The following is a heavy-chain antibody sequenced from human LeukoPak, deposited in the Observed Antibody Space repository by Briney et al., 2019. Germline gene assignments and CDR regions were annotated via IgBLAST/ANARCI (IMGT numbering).Heavy chain of an antibody. J-gene: IGHJ6*03. CDR3: ANSVPAAMNYYYYYMDA. Sequence: GGSLRLSCAASGFTFSDYYMSWIRQAPGKGLEWVSAISGSGGSTYYADSVKGRFTISRDNSKNTLYLQMNSLRAEDTAVYYCANSVPAAMNYYYYYMDAWGKGTTVTVSS. V-gene: IGHV3-23*01. CDR1: GFTFSDYY. CDR2: ISGSGGST. D-gene: IGHD2-2*01.